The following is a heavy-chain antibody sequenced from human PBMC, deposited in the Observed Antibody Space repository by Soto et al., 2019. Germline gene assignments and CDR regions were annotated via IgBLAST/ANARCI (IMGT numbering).Heavy chain of an antibody. CDR1: GYTFTRKW. CDR3: EKQGGRDFNAFDV. V-gene: IGHV5-51*01. CDR2: IFPIDSDT. J-gene: IGHJ3*01. Sequence: PGESLKISWKGSGYTFTRKWIGWVRQMPGKGLEWMGIIFPIDSDTTYSPSSQGQVTISADNSISTAYLQWSSLKASDTAIYYCEKQGGRDFNAFDVWGQGTTVTVSS. D-gene: IGHD2-21*02.